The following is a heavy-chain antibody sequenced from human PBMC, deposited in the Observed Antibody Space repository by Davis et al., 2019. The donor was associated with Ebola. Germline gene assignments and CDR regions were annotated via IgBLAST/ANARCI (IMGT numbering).Heavy chain of an antibody. CDR3: ARERQWLEGTYYYYGMDV. CDR2: INPSGGST. V-gene: IGHV1-46*01. D-gene: IGHD6-19*01. CDR1: GYTLTELS. Sequence: ASVKVSCKVSGYTLTELSMHWVRQAPGQGLEWMGIINPSGGSTSYAQKFQGRVTMTRDTSTSTVYMELSSLRSEDTAVYYCARERQWLEGTYYYYGMDVWGQGTTVTVSS. J-gene: IGHJ6*02.